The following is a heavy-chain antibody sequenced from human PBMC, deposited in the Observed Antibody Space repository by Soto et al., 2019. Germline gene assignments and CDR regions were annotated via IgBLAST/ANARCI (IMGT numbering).Heavy chain of an antibody. Sequence: PSQTLSLTCAISGDSVSSNSAAWNWIRQSPSRGLEWLGRTYYRSKWYNDYAVSVKSRITINPDTSKNQLSLQLNSVTPEDTAVYYCARDWYDFWSGFPARYYGMDVWGQGTTVTVSS. D-gene: IGHD3-3*01. V-gene: IGHV6-1*01. CDR1: GDSVSSNSAA. CDR3: ARDWYDFWSGFPARYYGMDV. J-gene: IGHJ6*02. CDR2: TYYRSKWYN.